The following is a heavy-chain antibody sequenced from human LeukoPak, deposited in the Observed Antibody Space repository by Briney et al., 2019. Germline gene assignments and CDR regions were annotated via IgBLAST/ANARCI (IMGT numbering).Heavy chain of an antibody. V-gene: IGHV3-23*01. Sequence: GRSLRLSCAASGFTFSSYAMSWVRQAPGKGLEWVSAISGSGGSTYYADSVKGRFTISRDNSKNTLYLQMNSLRAEDTAVYYCAKDQDYDSTLNWFDPWGQGTLVTVSS. CDR2: ISGSGGST. CDR3: AKDQDYDSTLNWFDP. CDR1: GFTFSSYA. J-gene: IGHJ5*02. D-gene: IGHD3-22*01.